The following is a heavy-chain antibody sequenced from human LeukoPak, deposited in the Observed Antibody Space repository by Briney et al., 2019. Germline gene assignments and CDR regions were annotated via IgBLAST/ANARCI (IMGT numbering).Heavy chain of an antibody. J-gene: IGHJ4*02. D-gene: IGHD4-17*01. CDR1: GFTFRTSG. V-gene: IGHV3-23*01. Sequence: GGSLRLSCAASGFTFRTSGMSWVRQAPGKGLEWVSAISGSGVSTYYADSVKGRFTISRDNAKNSLYLQMNSLRAEDTAVYYCARDIYGDYKVIDYWGQGTLVTVSS. CDR3: ARDIYGDYKVIDY. CDR2: ISGSGVST.